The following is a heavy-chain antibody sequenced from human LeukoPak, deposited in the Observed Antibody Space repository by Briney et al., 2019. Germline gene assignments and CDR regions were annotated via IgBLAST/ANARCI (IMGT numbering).Heavy chain of an antibody. Sequence: SETLSLTCTVSGGSISSSSYYWGWIRQPPGKGLEWIGSIDYSGSTYYNPSLKSRVTISVDTSKNQFSLKLSSVTAADTAVYYCARQLLYCSGGSCYNSFDYWGQGTLVTVSS. CDR3: ARQLLYCSGGSCYNSFDY. CDR2: IDYSGST. J-gene: IGHJ4*02. V-gene: IGHV4-39*01. D-gene: IGHD2-15*01. CDR1: GGSISSSSYY.